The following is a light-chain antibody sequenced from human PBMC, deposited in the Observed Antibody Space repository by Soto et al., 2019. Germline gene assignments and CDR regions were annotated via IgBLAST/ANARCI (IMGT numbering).Light chain of an antibody. V-gene: IGKV1-5*03. CDR3: QQYHSSLPVT. Sequence: DFQMTQSPPLLPASIGDRVTITCRAGQSIRSWLAWYQQKPGKAPKLLMSKASTLESGVPSRFAGRGSGTEFTLTISSLQPEDFATYYCQQYHSSLPVTFGQGTRWIS. CDR1: QSIRSW. J-gene: IGKJ1*01. CDR2: KAS.